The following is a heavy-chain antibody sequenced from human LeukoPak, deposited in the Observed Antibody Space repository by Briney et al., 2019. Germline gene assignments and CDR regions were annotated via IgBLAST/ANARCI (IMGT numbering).Heavy chain of an antibody. V-gene: IGHV4-38-2*02. D-gene: IGHD3-10*01. CDR1: GYSISSGYY. CDR2: IFYSGST. CDR3: AKSNGYGLVDI. Sequence: SETLSLTCTVSGYSISSGYYWGWIRQPPGKGLEWIGNIFYSGSTYYSPSFKSRVTISLDTSRNQFSLKVNSVTAADTAVYYCAKSNGYGLVDIWDQGTMVTVSS. J-gene: IGHJ3*02.